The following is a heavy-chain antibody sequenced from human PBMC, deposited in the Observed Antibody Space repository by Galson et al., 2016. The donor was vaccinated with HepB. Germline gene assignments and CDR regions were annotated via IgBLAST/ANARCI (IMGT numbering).Heavy chain of an antibody. CDR2: IYYSGRT. CDR1: GASISGYH. V-gene: IGHV4-59*01. D-gene: IGHD6-19*01. CDR3: ARDDSGGWYGFHYGMDV. J-gene: IGHJ6*02. Sequence: ETLSLTCTVSGASISGYHLSWIRQPPGKGLEWIGYIYYSGRTNYNPSLKSRVTISVDTSKNQFSLKLSSVTAADTAVYYCARDDSGGWYGFHYGMDVWGQGTTVTVSS.